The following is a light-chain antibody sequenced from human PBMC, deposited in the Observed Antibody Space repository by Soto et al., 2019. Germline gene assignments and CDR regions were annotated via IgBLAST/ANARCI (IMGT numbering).Light chain of an antibody. CDR2: DVS. V-gene: IGLV2-14*01. Sequence: QSALTQPASVSGSPGQSITIFCTGTSSDVGGYKYVSWYQQHPGKAPKLMIYDVSNRPSGVSNRFAGYKSGSTASLTISGHKAEYEADYFCSSYTSTNTLIFGGGHKVTVL. J-gene: IGLJ2*01. CDR3: SSYTSTNTLI. CDR1: SSDVGGYKY.